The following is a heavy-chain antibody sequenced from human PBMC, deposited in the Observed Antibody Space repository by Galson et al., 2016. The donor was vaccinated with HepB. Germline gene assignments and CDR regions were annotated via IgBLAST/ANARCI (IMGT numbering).Heavy chain of an antibody. J-gene: IGHJ4*03. CDR3: ARDSDCSGGNCYFDS. CDR2: IRVYNGNT. Sequence: SCKASGYTFSAYGTTWVRQAPGQLLEWMGWIRVYNGNTNYAQRFRGRVTMTTDTSTSTAYMELRSLRADDTAVYYCARDSDCSGGNCYFDSWGQGTLVTVSS. CDR1: GYTFSAYG. V-gene: IGHV1-18*01. D-gene: IGHD2-15*01.